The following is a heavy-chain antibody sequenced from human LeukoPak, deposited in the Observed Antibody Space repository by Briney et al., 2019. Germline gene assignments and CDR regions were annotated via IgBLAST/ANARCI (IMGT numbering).Heavy chain of an antibody. J-gene: IGHJ3*02. Sequence: GGSLRLSCAASGFIFSSYGMSWVRQAPGKGLEWVSGISGSGGSTYYADSVKGRFTISRDNSKNTLYLQMNSLRAEDTAVYYCARGGSYLSAFDIWGQGTMVTVSS. V-gene: IGHV3-23*01. CDR2: ISGSGGST. D-gene: IGHD1-26*01. CDR3: ARGGSYLSAFDI. CDR1: GFIFSSYG.